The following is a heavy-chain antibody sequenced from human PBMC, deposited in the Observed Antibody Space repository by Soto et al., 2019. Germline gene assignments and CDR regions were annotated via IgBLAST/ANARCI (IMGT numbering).Heavy chain of an antibody. Sequence: PGGSLRLSCAASGFTFSSYAMSWVRQAPGKGLEWVSAISGSGGSTYYADSVRGRFTISRDNSKNTLYLQMNSLRAEDTAVYYCANDSRVAARPRYYSGMDIWDQGTMVEVSS. D-gene: IGHD6-6*01. CDR3: ANDSRVAARPRYYSGMDI. V-gene: IGHV3-23*01. CDR1: GFTFSSYA. J-gene: IGHJ6*02. CDR2: ISGSGGST.